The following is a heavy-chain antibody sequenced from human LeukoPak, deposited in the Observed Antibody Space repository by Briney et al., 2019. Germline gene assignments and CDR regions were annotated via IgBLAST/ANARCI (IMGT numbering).Heavy chain of an antibody. Sequence: IRXPXXXXXEXIGYIYYSGSTNYNPSLKIRFTISVDTSKNHFSLKLSSVTAADTAVYYCARGAWGYDFWSGYPHGYYFDYWGQGALVTVSS. CDR3: ARGAWGYDFWSGYPHGYYFDY. CDR2: IYYSGST. D-gene: IGHD3-3*01. V-gene: IGHV4-59*08. J-gene: IGHJ4*02.